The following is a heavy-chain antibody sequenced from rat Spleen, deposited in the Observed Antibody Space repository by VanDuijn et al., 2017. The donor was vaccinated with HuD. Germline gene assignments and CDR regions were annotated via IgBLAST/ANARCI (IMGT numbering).Heavy chain of an antibody. J-gene: IGHJ2*01. CDR1: GFTFSDYN. CDR2: IFYDGSRA. D-gene: IGHD1-11*01. Sequence: EVQLVESGGGLVQPGRSLKLSCEASGFTFSDYNMAWVRQAPKKGLEWVATIFYDGSRAYYRDSVKGRFTISRDNAKSTLYLQMDSLRSEDTATYYCARHEDYGGYSKDYFEYWGQGVMVTVSS. CDR3: ARHEDYGGYSKDYFEY. V-gene: IGHV5S10*01.